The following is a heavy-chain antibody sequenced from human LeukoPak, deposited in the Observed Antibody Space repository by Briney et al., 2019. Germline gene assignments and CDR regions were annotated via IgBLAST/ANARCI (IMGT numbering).Heavy chain of an antibody. Sequence: PSETLSLTCTVSGGSISSYYWSWIRQPAGKGLEWIGRIYTSGSTNYNPPLKSRVTISVDTSKNQFSLKLSSVTAADTAVYYCARMAAVAGTEAPTIYYFDYWGQGTLVTVSS. CDR1: GGSISSYY. CDR3: ARMAAVAGTEAPTIYYFDY. V-gene: IGHV4-4*07. CDR2: IYTSGST. J-gene: IGHJ4*02. D-gene: IGHD6-19*01.